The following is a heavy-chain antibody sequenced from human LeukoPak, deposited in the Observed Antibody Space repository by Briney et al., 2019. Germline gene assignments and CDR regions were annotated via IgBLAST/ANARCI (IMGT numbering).Heavy chain of an antibody. CDR3: ARAKTSLEWLFSGWFDP. Sequence: GGSLRLSCAASGFSFSSYAMNWVRQAPGKGLEWVSSISGSGNYIYYADSLKGRFTISRDNAKNSLYLQMNSLRAEDTAVYYCARAKTSLEWLFSGWFDPWGQETLVTVSS. V-gene: IGHV3-21*01. J-gene: IGHJ5*02. CDR2: ISGSGNYI. D-gene: IGHD3-3*01. CDR1: GFSFSSYA.